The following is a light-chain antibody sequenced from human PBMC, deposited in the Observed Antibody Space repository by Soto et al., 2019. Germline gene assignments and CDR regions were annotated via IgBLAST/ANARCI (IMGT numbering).Light chain of an antibody. Sequence: EIVLTQSPGTLSLSPGERATLYCRAGQSVGSNYLAWYQQKPGQAPRVLIYGASSRATGIPDRFSGSGSGADFNLTISRLEPEDFAVYYCQQYTTSPFTFGPGTKVDI. V-gene: IGKV3-20*01. CDR2: GAS. CDR3: QQYTTSPFT. J-gene: IGKJ3*01. CDR1: QSVGSNY.